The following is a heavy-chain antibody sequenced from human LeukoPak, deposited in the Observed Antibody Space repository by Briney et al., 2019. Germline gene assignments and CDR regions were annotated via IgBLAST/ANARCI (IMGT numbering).Heavy chain of an antibody. CDR1: GFTFSSYS. V-gene: IGHV3-48*01. Sequence: GGSLRLSCAASGFTFSSYSMNWVRQAPGKGLEWVSYISSSSSTIYYADSVKGRFTISRDNAKNSLYLQMNSLRAEDTAVYYCAREKRGIAAAGTDYWGQGTLVTVFS. D-gene: IGHD6-13*01. CDR2: ISSSSSTI. CDR3: AREKRGIAAAGTDY. J-gene: IGHJ4*02.